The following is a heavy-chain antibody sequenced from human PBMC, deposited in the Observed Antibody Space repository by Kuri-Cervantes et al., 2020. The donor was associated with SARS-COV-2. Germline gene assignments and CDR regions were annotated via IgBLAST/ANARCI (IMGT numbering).Heavy chain of an antibody. J-gene: IGHJ6*02. V-gene: IGHV1-2*02. CDR1: GYTFTGYY. Sequence: ASVKVSCKASGYTFTGYYIHWVRQAPGQGLEWMGWINPNSGGTNYAQKFQGRVTMTRDTSISTAYMELSRLRSGDTAVYYCAREAGYYDMLLTPSYYYYYYGMDVWGQGTTVTVSS. CDR3: AREAGYYDMLLTPSYYYYYYGMDV. CDR2: INPNSGGT. D-gene: IGHD3-9*01.